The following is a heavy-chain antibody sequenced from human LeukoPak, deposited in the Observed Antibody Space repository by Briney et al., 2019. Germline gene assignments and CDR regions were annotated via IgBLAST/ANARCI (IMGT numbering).Heavy chain of an antibody. CDR1: GGSISSYY. CDR3: ASHDTYYYDSSSPFFDY. CDR2: IYYSGST. V-gene: IGHV4-39*01. J-gene: IGHJ4*02. D-gene: IGHD3-22*01. Sequence: PSETLSLTCTVSGGSISSYYWGWIRQPPGKGLEWIGSIYYSGSTYYNPSLKSRVTISVDTSKNQFSLKLSSVTAADTAVYYCASHDTYYYDSSSPFFDYWGQGTLVTVSS.